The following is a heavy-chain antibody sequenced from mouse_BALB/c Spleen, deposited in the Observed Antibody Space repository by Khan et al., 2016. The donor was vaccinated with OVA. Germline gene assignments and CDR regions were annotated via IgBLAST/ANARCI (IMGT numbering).Heavy chain of an antibody. CDR2: IFPGDGTT. CDR3: ARRRGSMDY. J-gene: IGHJ4*01. CDR1: GYTFTSYD. Sequence: QVQLKESGAEVVKSGASVKLSCKASGYTFTSYDLNWVRQRPEQGLKWIGWIFPGDGTTKYNEKFKGKATLTTDKSSSTAYIQLSRLTSEDSAVYFWARRRGSMDYWGQGTSVTVSS. V-gene: IGHV1S56*01.